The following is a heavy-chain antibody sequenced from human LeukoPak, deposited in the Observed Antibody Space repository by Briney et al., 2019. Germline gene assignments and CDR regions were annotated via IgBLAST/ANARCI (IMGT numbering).Heavy chain of an antibody. CDR1: GCTFTSYY. CDR2: IKPSGGST. D-gene: IGHD4-23*01. V-gene: IGHV1-46*01. J-gene: IGHJ3*02. Sequence: ASVKVSCKASGCTFTSYYMHWVRQAPGQGLEWMGLIKPSGGSTSYAQKFQGRVTMTRDTSTSTVYMELSSLRSEDTAMYYCARVRDYGGNTDAFDIWGQGTMVTVSS. CDR3: ARVRDYGGNTDAFDI.